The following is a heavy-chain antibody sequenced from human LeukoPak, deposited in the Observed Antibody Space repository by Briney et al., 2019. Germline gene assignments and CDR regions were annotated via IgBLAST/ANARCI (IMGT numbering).Heavy chain of an antibody. D-gene: IGHD5-12*01. CDR2: IYNSGST. J-gene: IGHJ4*02. CDR3: ARHFSGYDPPLDY. V-gene: IGHV4-59*08. CDR1: GGSISSYY. Sequence: SETLSLTCTVSGGSISSYYWSWIRQPPGKGLEWIGYIYNSGSTNYNPSLKSRVTISVDTSKNQFSLKLSSVTAADTAVYYCARHFSGYDPPLDYWGQGTLVTVSS.